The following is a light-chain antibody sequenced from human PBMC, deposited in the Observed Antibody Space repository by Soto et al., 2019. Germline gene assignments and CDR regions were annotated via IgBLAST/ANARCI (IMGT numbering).Light chain of an antibody. CDR3: SSYTVSSTSV. Sequence: QSALTQPASVSGSPGQSIAISCTGTSSDVGAYNFVSWYQQHPGRAPKLIIYDVSNRLSGVSNRFSGSKSGNTASLTISGLQAEDEADYYCSSYTVSSTSVFGGGTKVTVL. J-gene: IGLJ1*01. V-gene: IGLV2-14*03. CDR2: DVS. CDR1: SSDVGAYNF.